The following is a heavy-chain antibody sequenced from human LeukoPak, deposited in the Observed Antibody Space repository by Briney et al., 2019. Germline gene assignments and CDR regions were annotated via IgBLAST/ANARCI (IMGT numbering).Heavy chain of an antibody. J-gene: IGHJ4*02. CDR3: ARGRILWFGELFPFDY. Sequence: GGSLRLSCAASGITFSDHFMTWIRQAPGKGLEWVSYINRSGSTIYYADSVKGRFTISRDNAKNSLYLQMSSLRVEDTAVYYCARGRILWFGELFPFDYWGQGTLVTVSS. V-gene: IGHV3-11*01. CDR1: GITFSDHF. CDR2: INRSGSTI. D-gene: IGHD3-10*01.